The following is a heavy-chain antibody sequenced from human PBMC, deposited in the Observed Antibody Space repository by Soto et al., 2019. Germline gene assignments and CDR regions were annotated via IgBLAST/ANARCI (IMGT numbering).Heavy chain of an antibody. D-gene: IGHD3-10*01. Sequence: QVQLQESGPGLVKPSQTLSLTCTVSGASISSGGYYWSWTRHHPGKGLEWIGYIYYSGSTYYNPSLKSRVTISVDTSKNQFSLKLSSVTAADTAVYYCARDANRYASGSYGMDVWGQGTTVTVSS. J-gene: IGHJ6*02. V-gene: IGHV4-31*03. CDR2: IYYSGST. CDR3: ARDANRYASGSYGMDV. CDR1: GASISSGGYY.